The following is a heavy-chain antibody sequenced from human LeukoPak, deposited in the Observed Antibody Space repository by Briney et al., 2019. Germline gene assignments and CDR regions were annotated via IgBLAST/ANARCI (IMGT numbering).Heavy chain of an antibody. J-gene: IGHJ5*02. CDR3: ARSKMPMVRGVLHT. CDR2: ISSSGSTI. CDR1: GFTFSDYY. V-gene: IGHV3-11*01. Sequence: GGSLRLSCAASGFTFSDYYMSWIRQAPGKGLEWVSYISSSGSTIYYADSVKGRFTISRDNAKNSLYLQMNSLRAEDTAVYYCARSKMPMVRGVLHTWGQGTLVTVSS. D-gene: IGHD3-10*01.